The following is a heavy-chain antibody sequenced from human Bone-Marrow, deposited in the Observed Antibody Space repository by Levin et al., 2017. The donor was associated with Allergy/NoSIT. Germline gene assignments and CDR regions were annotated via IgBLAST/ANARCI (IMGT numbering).Heavy chain of an antibody. D-gene: IGHD3-3*01. CDR2: ISSGSTYI. CDR3: ATRTTIPGVGFYFNS. Sequence: LSLTCAASGFRFSSYSLNWVRQAPGKGLEWVSSISSGSTYIYYADSVKGRFTISRDDAKNSLYLQMNNLRAVDTAMYHCATRTTIPGVGFYFNSWGRGTRVAVSA. V-gene: IGHV3-21*01. J-gene: IGHJ4*02. CDR1: GFRFSSYS.